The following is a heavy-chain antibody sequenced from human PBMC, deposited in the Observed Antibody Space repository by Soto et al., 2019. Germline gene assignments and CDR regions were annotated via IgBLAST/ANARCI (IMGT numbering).Heavy chain of an antibody. CDR1: GDTFRNYA. J-gene: IGHJ4*02. CDR2: IIPLFDSA. CDR3: AASTFQSGVTGYFHLGF. Sequence: QVHLVQSGTEVKKPGSSVKVSCKTSGDTFRNYAISWVRQAPGQGLEWMGGIIPLFDSASYAQRSHDRVTITADKFTSTAYMELRSLTSEDTAIYYCAASTFQSGVTGYFHLGFWGQGTLVTVSS. D-gene: IGHD3-9*01. V-gene: IGHV1-69*06.